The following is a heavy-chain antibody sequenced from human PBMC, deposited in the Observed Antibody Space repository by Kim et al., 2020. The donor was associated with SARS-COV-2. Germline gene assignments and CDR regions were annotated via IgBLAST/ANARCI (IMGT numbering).Heavy chain of an antibody. CDR3: AKQFLVGG. D-gene: IGHD3-3*01. J-gene: IGHJ4*02. CDR2: INSVDDNT. CDR1: GFTFSSYA. V-gene: IGHV3-23*01. Sequence: GGSLRLSCAASGFTFSSYAMTWVRQPPGKGLEWVSNINSVDDNTYYADSVKGRFTISRDNSKSTLFLQMNSLRVEDTAVYYCAKQFLVGGWRQGTLVTVST.